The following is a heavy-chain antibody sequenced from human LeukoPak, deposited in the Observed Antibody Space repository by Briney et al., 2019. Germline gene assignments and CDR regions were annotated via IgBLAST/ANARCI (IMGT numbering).Heavy chain of an antibody. V-gene: IGHV1-18*01. CDR3: ARTYYDFWSGYYDY. CDR1: GYTFTSYG. D-gene: IGHD3-3*01. Sequence: ASVKVSCKASGYTFTSYGISWVRQAPGQGLEWMGWISVYNGNTNYAQTLQSRVTMTTDTSASTAYMELRSLRSDDTSVYYCARTYYDFWSGYYDYWGQGTLVTVSS. CDR2: ISVYNGNT. J-gene: IGHJ4*02.